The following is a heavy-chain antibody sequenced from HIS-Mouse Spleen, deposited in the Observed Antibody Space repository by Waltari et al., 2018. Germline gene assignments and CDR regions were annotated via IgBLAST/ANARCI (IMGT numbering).Heavy chain of an antibody. CDR2: DYSGST. V-gene: IGHV4-59*01. CDR3: ARASRDLLLPRYFDL. J-gene: IGHJ2*01. Sequence: QVQLQESGPGLVKPSETLSLTCTVSGGSISSYYWSWIRQPPGKGLEWIGDYSGSTNYSPSLKSRVTISVATSKNQSSLKLSSVTAADTAVYYCARASRDLLLPRYFDLWGRGTLVTVSS. CDR1: GGSISSYY.